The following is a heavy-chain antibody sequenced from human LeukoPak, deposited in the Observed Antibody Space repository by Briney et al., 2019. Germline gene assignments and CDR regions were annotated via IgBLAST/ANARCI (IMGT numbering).Heavy chain of an antibody. CDR3: AKDDGWLHYYH. J-gene: IGHJ4*02. D-gene: IGHD3-10*01. Sequence: ETLSLTCTVSGGSISSSSYYWGWIRQPPGKGLEWVSGISPGGEIPYYADSVKGRFTISRDNSKDTVSLQMHSLRAEDTATYYCAKDDGWLHYYHWGQGTLVTVSS. CDR2: ISPGGEIP. CDR1: GGSISSSSYY. V-gene: IGHV3-23*01.